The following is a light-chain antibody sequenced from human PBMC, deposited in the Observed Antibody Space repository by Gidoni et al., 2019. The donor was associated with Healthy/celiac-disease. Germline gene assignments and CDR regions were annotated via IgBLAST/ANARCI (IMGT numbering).Light chain of an antibody. J-gene: IGKJ4*01. CDR2: AAS. CDR1: QSISSY. CDR3: QQSYSTPLT. V-gene: IGKV1-39*01. Sequence: DIQMTQSPSSMSASVGDRVTITCRDSQSISSYLNWYQQKPGKAPKLLIYAASSLQSGVPSRFSGSGSGTDFTLTISSLQPEDFATYYCQQSYSTPLTFGGXTKVEIK.